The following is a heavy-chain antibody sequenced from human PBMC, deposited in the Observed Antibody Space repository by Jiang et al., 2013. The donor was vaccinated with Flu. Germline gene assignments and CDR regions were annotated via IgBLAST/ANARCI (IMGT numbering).Heavy chain of an antibody. D-gene: IGHD6-19*01. CDR3: ARPVAVAGHVDY. CDR1: ADSFTNDW. J-gene: IGHJ4*02. V-gene: IGHV5-51*01. Sequence: GAEVKKPGESLKISCKGSADSFTNDWVAWVRQMPGSGLEWMGIIYPGDSNTRYSPSFQGQVTISADKSISTAYLQWSSLKASDTAMYYCARPVAVAGHVDYWGQGTLVTVSS. CDR2: IYPGDSNT.